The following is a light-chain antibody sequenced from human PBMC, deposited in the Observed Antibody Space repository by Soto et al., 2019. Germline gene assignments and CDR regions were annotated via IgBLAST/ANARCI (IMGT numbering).Light chain of an antibody. V-gene: IGKV3-20*01. J-gene: IGKJ5*01. CDR3: QQYGYAPIT. Sequence: EIVLTQSPGPLSLSPGERATLSCRASQSVSRSHLAGYQHKPGQAPRLLIDAASSRATGSPDRFSGGGAGTDFTLTISRLEPGDFAVYYCQQYGYAPITFGQGTRLENK. CDR2: AAS. CDR1: QSVSRSH.